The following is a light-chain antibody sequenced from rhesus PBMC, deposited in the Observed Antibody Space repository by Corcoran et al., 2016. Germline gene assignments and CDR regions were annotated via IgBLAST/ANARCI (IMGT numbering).Light chain of an antibody. CDR2: QAS. CDR1: QGISSW. V-gene: IGKV1-22*01. J-gene: IGKJ2*01. CDR3: QQYSSRPYS. Sequence: DIQMTQSPSSLSASVGDTVTITCRASQGISSWLAWYQQKPGKAPKLLLYQASSLQSGVPSRFSGSGSGTDFTLTISSLQSEDFATYYCQQYSSRPYSFGQGTKVEIK.